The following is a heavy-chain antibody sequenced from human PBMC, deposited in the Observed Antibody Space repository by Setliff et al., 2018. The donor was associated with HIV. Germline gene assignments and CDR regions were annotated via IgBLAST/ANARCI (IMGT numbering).Heavy chain of an antibody. Sequence: GGSLRLSCAASGFTVSTNYMSWVRQAPGKGLEGVPLILYDGSNQYYADSVQGRFTISRDKSRNTLFLQMNSLRPEDSALYYCARDGAPGPQPVGHLGLWGQATLVTVSS. CDR1: GFTVSTNY. CDR3: ARDGAPGPQPVGHLGL. D-gene: IGHD2-2*01. V-gene: IGHV3-30*03. J-gene: IGHJ4*02. CDR2: ILYDGSNQ.